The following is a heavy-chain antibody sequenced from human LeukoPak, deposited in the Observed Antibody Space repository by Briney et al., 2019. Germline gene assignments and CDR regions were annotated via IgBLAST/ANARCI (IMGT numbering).Heavy chain of an antibody. Sequence: SSVKVSCKASGGTFSSYAISWVRQAPGQGLEWMGRIIPILGIANYAQKFQGRVTITADKSTSTAYMELSSLRSEDTAVYYCARSRKPGYYYYGMDVWGQGTTVTVSS. D-gene: IGHD1-14*01. V-gene: IGHV1-69*04. CDR2: IIPILGIA. CDR1: GGTFSSYA. CDR3: ARSRKPGYYYYGMDV. J-gene: IGHJ6*02.